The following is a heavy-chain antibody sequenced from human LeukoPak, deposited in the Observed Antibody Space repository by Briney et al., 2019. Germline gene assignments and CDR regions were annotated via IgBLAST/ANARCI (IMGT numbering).Heavy chain of an antibody. CDR1: GGSISSGSYY. V-gene: IGHV4-61*02. CDR3: ARGRGQQLVLLVDWFDP. Sequence: SSETLSLTCTVSGGSISSGSYYWSWIRQPAGKGLEWIGRIYTSGSTNYNPSLKSRVTISVDTSKNQFSLKLSSVTAADTAVYYCARGRGQQLVLLVDWFDPWGQGTLVTVSS. D-gene: IGHD6-13*01. CDR2: IYTSGST. J-gene: IGHJ5*02.